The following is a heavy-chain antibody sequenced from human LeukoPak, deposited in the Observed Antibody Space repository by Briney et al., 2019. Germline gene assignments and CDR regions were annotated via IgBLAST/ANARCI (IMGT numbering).Heavy chain of an antibody. D-gene: IGHD1-26*01. V-gene: IGHV3-23*01. CDR1: GFTFSSYA. CDR2: IRGSDSET. CDR3: AKGGYSTPFDP. Sequence: GGSLRLSCAASGFTFSSYAMSWVRQAPGKGLEWVSTIRGSDSETYYADSVKGRFTVSRDNSKNTLYLQMNSLRAEDTALYYCAKGGYSTPFDPWGQGTLVTVSS. J-gene: IGHJ5*02.